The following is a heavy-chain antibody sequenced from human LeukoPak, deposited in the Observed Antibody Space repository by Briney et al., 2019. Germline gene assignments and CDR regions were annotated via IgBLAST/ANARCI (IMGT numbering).Heavy chain of an antibody. V-gene: IGHV3-23*01. CDR1: GFTFSSYA. CDR3: AKDLWASGSYHRLGH. D-gene: IGHD3-10*01. CDR2: ISGSGGST. J-gene: IGHJ5*02. Sequence: GGSLRLSCAASGFTFSSYAMSWVRQAPGKGLNGVSAISGSGGSTYYADSVKGRFTISRDNSKNMLYLQMDSLRVEDTAIYYCAKDLWASGSYHRLGHWGQGTLVTVSS.